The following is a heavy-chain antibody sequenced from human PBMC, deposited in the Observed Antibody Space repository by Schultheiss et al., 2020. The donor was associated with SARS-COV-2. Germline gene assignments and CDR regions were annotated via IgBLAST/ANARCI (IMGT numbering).Heavy chain of an antibody. J-gene: IGHJ5*02. CDR3: ARDLESDGDYDVWFDP. V-gene: IGHV1-18*01. D-gene: IGHD4-17*01. CDR1: GGTFSSYA. CDR2: ISAYNGNT. Sequence: ASVKVSCKASGGTFSSYAISWVRQAPGQGLEWMGWISAYNGNTNYAQKLQGRVTMTTDTSTSTAYMELRSLRSDDTAVYYCARDLESDGDYDVWFDPWGQGTLVTVSS.